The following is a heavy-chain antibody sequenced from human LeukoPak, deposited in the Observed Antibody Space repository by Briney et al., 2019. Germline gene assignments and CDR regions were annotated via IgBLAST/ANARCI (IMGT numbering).Heavy chain of an antibody. CDR1: GGSISSSSYY. D-gene: IGHD6-13*01. V-gene: IGHV4-39*07. CDR2: IYYSGST. CDR3: ARTPAVAASHFDS. J-gene: IGHJ4*02. Sequence: SETLSLTCTVSGGSISSSSYYWGWIRQPPGKGLEWIGSIYYSGSTYYNPSLKSRVTISVDTSKNQFSLKLSSVTAADTAVYYCARTPAVAASHFDSWGQGTLVTVSS.